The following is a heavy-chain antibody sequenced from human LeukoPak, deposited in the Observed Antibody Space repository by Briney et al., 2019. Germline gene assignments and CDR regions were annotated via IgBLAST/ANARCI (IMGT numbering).Heavy chain of an antibody. CDR2: ISYDGSDK. J-gene: IGHJ4*02. CDR3: AKDLSAGWSLDY. CDR1: GFTISRNG. V-gene: IGHV3-30*18. Sequence: GGSLRLSCAASGFTISRNGMHWVRQAPGKGLEWVAVISYDGSDKYYADSVKGRFTISRDNSKNTLYLQMNSLRAEDTAVYYCAKDLSAGWSLDYWGQGTLVTVSS. D-gene: IGHD6-19*01.